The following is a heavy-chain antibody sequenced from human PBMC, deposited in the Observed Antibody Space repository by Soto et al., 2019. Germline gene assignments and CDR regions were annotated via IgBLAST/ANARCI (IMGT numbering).Heavy chain of an antibody. CDR1: GYTFTNYX. CDR2: MNPNSGNT. D-gene: IGHD4-17*01. J-gene: IGHJ2*01. CDR3: ARGRSSYGDYVNWYFDL. Sequence: QVQLVQSGAEVKKPGASVKVSCKASGYTFTNYXINWVRQATGQGLEWMGWMNPNSGNTGHAQKFQGRVTMTRNTSISTAYMELSSLRSDDTAVYYCARGRSSYGDYVNWYFDLWGRGTLVTVSS. V-gene: IGHV1-8*01.